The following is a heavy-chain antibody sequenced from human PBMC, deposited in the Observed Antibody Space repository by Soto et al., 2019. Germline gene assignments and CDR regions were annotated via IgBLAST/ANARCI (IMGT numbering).Heavy chain of an antibody. J-gene: IGHJ6*02. CDR1: GGAFTNYS. D-gene: IGHD1-1*01. Sequence: SVKVSCKVSGGAFTNYSLNWVRHSPGQGLEWLGGIIPLHNTSNYSEKFVGGLSVTADISSSTVYMHLSGLTSGDTATYYCASWSAWNPLYYHGMDVWGQGTTVTVSS. V-gene: IGHV1-69*08. CDR3: ASWSAWNPLYYHGMDV. CDR2: IIPLHNTS.